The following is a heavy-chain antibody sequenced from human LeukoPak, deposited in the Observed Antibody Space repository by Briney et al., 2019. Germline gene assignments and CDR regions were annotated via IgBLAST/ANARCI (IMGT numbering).Heavy chain of an antibody. D-gene: IGHD3-10*01. J-gene: IGHJ3*02. CDR2: INEDGSTK. V-gene: IGHV3-7*01. CDR1: GFTFSSYA. CDR3: ARDVYDSGRGAFDI. Sequence: PGGSLRLSCAASGFTFSSYAMSWVRQAPGKGLEWVANINEDGSTKYYVDSVKGRFTISRDNAKNSLFPQMNSLRAEDSAVYYCARDVYDSGRGAFDILGQGTMVTVSS.